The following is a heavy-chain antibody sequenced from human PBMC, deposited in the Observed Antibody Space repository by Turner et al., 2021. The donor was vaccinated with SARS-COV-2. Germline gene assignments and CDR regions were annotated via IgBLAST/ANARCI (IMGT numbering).Heavy chain of an antibody. Sequence: VQLVESGGGLVQPGGSLRLSCVVTGLDFSDDYMSWIRQVPGKGLEWIAYISFSGRSIYYADSVKGRFTISRDNANKSVSLQMDTLRPEDTALYYCARERVGTFDFWGQGTQVTVSS. CDR3: ARERVGTFDF. D-gene: IGHD1-26*01. CDR1: GLDFSDDY. V-gene: IGHV3-11*01. CDR2: ISFSGRSI. J-gene: IGHJ4*02.